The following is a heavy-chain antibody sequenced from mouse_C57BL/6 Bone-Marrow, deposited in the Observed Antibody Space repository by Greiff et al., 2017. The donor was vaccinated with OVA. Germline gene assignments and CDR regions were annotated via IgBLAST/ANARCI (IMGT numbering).Heavy chain of an antibody. CDR1: GYSITSGYY. CDR3: AREGRLSLFAY. Sequence: EVQLMESGPGLVKPSQSLSLTCSVTGYSITSGYYWNWIRQFPGNKLEWMGYISYDGSNNYNPSLKNRISITRDTSKNQFFLKLNSVTTEDTATYYCAREGRLSLFAYWGQGTLVTVSA. D-gene: IGHD3-3*01. CDR2: ISYDGSN. J-gene: IGHJ3*01. V-gene: IGHV3-6*01.